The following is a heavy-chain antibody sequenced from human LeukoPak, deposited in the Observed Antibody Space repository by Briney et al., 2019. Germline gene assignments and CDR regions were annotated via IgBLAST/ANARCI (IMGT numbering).Heavy chain of an antibody. D-gene: IGHD4/OR15-4a*01. CDR3: ARGRGARHVDY. CDR1: GGSFSGYY. J-gene: IGHJ4*02. Sequence: SETLSLTCAVYGGSFSGYYWNWIRQPPGKGLEWIGEINHSGSTNYNPSLKSRVTISVDTSKNQFSLKLSSVTAADTAVYYCARGRGARHVDYWGRGTLVTVSS. V-gene: IGHV4-34*01. CDR2: INHSGST.